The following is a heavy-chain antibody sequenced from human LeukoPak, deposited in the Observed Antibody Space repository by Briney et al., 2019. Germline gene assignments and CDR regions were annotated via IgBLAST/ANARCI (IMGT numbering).Heavy chain of an antibody. CDR2: MNPNSGNT. Sequence: ASVKVSCKASGGTFSSYAISWVRQATGQGLEWMGWMNPNSGNTGYAQKFQGRVTMTRNTSISTAYMELSSLRSEDTAVYYCARVSDRSARRASGYWGQGTLVTVSS. J-gene: IGHJ4*02. D-gene: IGHD3-10*01. CDR1: GGTFSSYA. V-gene: IGHV1-8*02. CDR3: ARVSDRSARRASGY.